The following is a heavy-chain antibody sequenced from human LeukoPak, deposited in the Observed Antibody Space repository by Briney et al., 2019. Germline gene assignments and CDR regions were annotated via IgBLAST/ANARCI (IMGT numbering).Heavy chain of an antibody. D-gene: IGHD4-23*01. Sequence: PGRSLRLSCAASGFTFSSYAMHWVRQAPGKGLEWVAVISYDGSNKYYADSVKGRFTISRDNSKNTLYLQMNSLRAEDTAVYYCARDSYGGNSGVGYWGQGTLVTVSS. CDR2: ISYDGSNK. CDR3: ARDSYGGNSGVGY. V-gene: IGHV3-30*14. CDR1: GFTFSSYA. J-gene: IGHJ4*02.